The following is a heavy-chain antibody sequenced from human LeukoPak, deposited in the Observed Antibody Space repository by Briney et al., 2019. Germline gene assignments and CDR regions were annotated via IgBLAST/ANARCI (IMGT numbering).Heavy chain of an antibody. CDR2: IYYSGST. J-gene: IGHJ4*02. V-gene: IGHV4-59*01. D-gene: IGHD3-10*01. CDR3: ARSGTLLRFGELFFDY. Sequence: SETLSLTCTVSGGSISSYYWSWIRQPPGKGLEWIGYIYYSGSTNYNPSLKSRVTISVDTSKNQFSLKLSSVTAADTAVYYCARSGTLLRFGELFFDYWGQGTLVTVSS. CDR1: GGSISSYY.